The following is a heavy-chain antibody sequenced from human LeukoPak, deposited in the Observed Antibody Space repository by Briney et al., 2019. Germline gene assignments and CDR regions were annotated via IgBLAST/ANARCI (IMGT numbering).Heavy chain of an antibody. CDR3: ASHNYGGYFDY. J-gene: IGHJ4*02. Sequence: PGGSLRLSCAASGFTFSSYWMHWVRQAPGKGLVWVSRINSDGSSTSYADSVKGRFTISRDNAKNTLYLQMNSLRAEDTAVYYCASHNYGGYFDYWGQGTLVTVSS. V-gene: IGHV3-74*01. D-gene: IGHD3-16*01. CDR1: GFTFSSYW. CDR2: INSDGSST.